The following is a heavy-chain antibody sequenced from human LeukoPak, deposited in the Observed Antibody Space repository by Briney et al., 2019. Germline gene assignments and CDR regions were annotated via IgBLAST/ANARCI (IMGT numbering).Heavy chain of an antibody. D-gene: IGHD3-22*01. V-gene: IGHV3-33*01. CDR2: LWYDGTNK. CDR3: ARARNNYDSSGYSALDY. Sequence: QPGRSLILSCAASEFSFSSYGMHWVRQAPGKGLQWVARLWYDGTNKYHADSVKGRFTISRDNSQSTLYLQMNSLRAEDTAVYYCARARNNYDSSGYSALDYWGQGTLVTVSS. CDR1: EFSFSSYG. J-gene: IGHJ4*02.